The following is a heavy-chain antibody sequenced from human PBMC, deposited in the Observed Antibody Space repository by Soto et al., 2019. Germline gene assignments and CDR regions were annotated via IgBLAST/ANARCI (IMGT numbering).Heavy chain of an antibody. J-gene: IGHJ1*01. CDR3: ARRWNDFPH. V-gene: IGHV1-69*01. CDR2: IIPISGTA. Sequence: QVQLVQSGAEVKKPGSSVKVSCKDSGGTFSNYVITWVRQAPGQGLECMGGIIPISGTANYAKKFQGRVTMPADEHTITVYMELSSLRFEDTAVYYCARRWNDFPHWGHGTLVTVSS. CDR1: GGTFSNYV. D-gene: IGHD1-1*01.